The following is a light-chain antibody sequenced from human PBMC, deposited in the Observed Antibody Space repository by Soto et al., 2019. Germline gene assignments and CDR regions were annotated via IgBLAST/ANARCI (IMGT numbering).Light chain of an antibody. CDR2: SAS. Sequence: EVVMTQSPATLSVSPGERATLSCRASQFVSTNLAWYQQKPGQAPSRLIYSASTRATGILARFSGSGSGTEFTLPISSIQDEDAAVYYCQQFNNWPPLTFGGGTKVEIK. V-gene: IGKV3-15*01. CDR1: QFVSTN. J-gene: IGKJ4*01. CDR3: QQFNNWPPLT.